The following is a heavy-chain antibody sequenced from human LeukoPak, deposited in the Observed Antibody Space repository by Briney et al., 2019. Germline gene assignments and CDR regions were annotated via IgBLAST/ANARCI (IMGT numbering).Heavy chain of an antibody. CDR3: ARHTGYCSSTSCYYFDY. J-gene: IGHJ4*02. CDR1: GYSISSGYY. V-gene: IGHV4-38-2*02. D-gene: IGHD2-2*01. CDR2: INHSGST. Sequence: SETLSLTCTVSGYSISSGYYWGWIRQPPGKGLEWIGEINHSGSTNYNPSLKSRVTISVDTSKNQFSLKLSSVTAADTAVYYCARHTGYCSSTSCYYFDYWGQGTLVTVSS.